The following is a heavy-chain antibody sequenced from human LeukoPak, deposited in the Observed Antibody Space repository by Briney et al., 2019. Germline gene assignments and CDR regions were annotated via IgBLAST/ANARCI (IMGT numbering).Heavy chain of an antibody. Sequence: SETLSLTCTVSGYSISSGYYWGWIRQPPGKGLEWIGSIYHSGSTYYNPSLKSRVTISVDTSKNQFSLKLSSVTAADTAVYSCAREGGDPRWLDPWGQEHWSPSPQ. CDR2: IYHSGST. CDR1: GYSISSGYY. J-gene: IGHJ5*02. V-gene: IGHV4-38-2*02. CDR3: AREGGDPRWLDP. D-gene: IGHD6-25*01.